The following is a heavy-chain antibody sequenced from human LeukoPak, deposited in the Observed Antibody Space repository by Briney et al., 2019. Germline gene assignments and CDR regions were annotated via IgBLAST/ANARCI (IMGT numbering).Heavy chain of an antibody. CDR3: ARVPDPGYYSIAFDI. J-gene: IGHJ3*02. D-gene: IGHD2-15*01. CDR1: GGAFSSYA. V-gene: IGHV1-46*01. CDR2: INPSGGST. Sequence: ASVKVSCKASGGAFSSYAISWVRQAPGQGLEWMGIINPSGGSTSYAQKFQGRVTMTRDTSTSTVYMELSSLRSEDTAVYYCARVPDPGYYSIAFDIWGQGTMVTVSS.